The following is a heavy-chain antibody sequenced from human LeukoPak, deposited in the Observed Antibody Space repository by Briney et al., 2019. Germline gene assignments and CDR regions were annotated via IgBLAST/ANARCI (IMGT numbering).Heavy chain of an antibody. V-gene: IGHV4-34*01. D-gene: IGHD1-26*01. CDR3: ARGLWELQKPKYFDY. J-gene: IGHJ4*02. CDR2: INHSGST. Sequence: SETLSLTCAVYGGSFSGYYWSWIRQPPGKGLEWIGEINHSGSTNYNPSLKSRVTISVDTSKNQFSLKLSSVTAADTAVYYCARGLWELQKPKYFDYWGQGTLVTVSS. CDR1: GGSFSGYY.